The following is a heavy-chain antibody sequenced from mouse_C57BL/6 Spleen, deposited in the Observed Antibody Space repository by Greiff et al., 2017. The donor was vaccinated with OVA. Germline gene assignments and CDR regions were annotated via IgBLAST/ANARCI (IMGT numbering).Heavy chain of an antibody. CDR3: ARRRPGGY. CDR1: GYTFTGYW. Sequence: VQLQQSGAELMKPGASVKLSFTATGYTFTGYWIEWVKQRPAHGLEWIGVILPESGGPNYNEKFKGKATFTAATSSNTAYMQLSSLTTEDAAIYYCARRRPGGYWGQGTLVTVSA. CDR2: ILPESGGP. V-gene: IGHV1-9*01. J-gene: IGHJ3*01.